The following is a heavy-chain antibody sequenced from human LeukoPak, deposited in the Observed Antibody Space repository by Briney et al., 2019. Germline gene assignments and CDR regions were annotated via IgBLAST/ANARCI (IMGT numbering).Heavy chain of an antibody. CDR3: ARVSTYDFWSGRRASYYYYMDV. CDR1: GFTFSSYW. Sequence: GGSLRLSCAASGFTFSSYWMHWVRQAPGKGLVWVSRINSDGSSTSYADSVKGRFTISRDNAKNTLYLQMNSLRAEDTAVYYCARVSTYDFWSGRRASYYYYMDVWGKGTTVTVSS. V-gene: IGHV3-74*01. D-gene: IGHD3-3*01. J-gene: IGHJ6*03. CDR2: INSDGSST.